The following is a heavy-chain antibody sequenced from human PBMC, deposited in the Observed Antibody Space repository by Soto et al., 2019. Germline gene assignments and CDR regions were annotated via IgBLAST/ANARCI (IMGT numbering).Heavy chain of an antibody. J-gene: IGHJ6*02. V-gene: IGHV4-61*01. Sequence: SESLCLTCTVAGGSVSSGSYYWGWIRQPPGKGLEWSGYIYYSGSTNYNRSLKSRVTISVDTSKNQFYLKLSSVTAADTAVYYCARDGRGGYYEYYYYGMDVWGQGTTVTVSS. CDR3: ARDGRGGYYEYYYYGMDV. CDR1: GGSVSSGSYY. CDR2: IYYSGST. D-gene: IGHD3-3*01.